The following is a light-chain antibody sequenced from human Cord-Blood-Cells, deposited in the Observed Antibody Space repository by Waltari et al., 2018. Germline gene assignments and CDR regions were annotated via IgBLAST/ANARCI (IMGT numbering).Light chain of an antibody. CDR3: SSYTSSSTWV. Sequence: QSALTQPASVSGSPGQSITISCTGTSSDVGGYNYVSWYQQHPGKAPKLMIYDVSNRPSGVSNRFSCSKSGNTASLTSSGLPAEDDADYCCSSYTSSSTWVFGGGTKLTVL. J-gene: IGLJ3*02. CDR1: SSDVGGYNY. CDR2: DVS. V-gene: IGLV2-14*03.